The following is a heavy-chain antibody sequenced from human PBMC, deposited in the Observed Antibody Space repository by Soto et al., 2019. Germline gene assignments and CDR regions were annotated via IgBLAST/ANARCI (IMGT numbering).Heavy chain of an antibody. V-gene: IGHV3-23*01. D-gene: IGHD3-16*02. CDR2: ISDSGDRT. CDR3: AKDRGIIVKAGDAFDV. J-gene: IGHJ3*01. Sequence: EVQLMESGGGLVQPGGSLRLSCAGSGFTLSMSAVSWVRQAPGKGLEWVSYISDSGDRTYYEDSVKGRFTISRDRSKNTVSLQVNTLRAEDTALYYCAKDRGIIVKAGDAFDVWGQGTMVTVSS. CDR1: GFTLSMSA.